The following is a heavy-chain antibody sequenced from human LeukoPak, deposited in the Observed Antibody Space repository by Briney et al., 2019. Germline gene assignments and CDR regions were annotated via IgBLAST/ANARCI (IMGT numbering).Heavy chain of an antibody. CDR3: ARMGYCTSTTCYHYFEY. J-gene: IGHJ4*02. V-gene: IGHV3-30*04. CDR1: GFTFSSYA. D-gene: IGHD2-2*01. CDR2: ISYEGAYK. Sequence: GGSLRLSCAASGFTFSSYAMLWVRQAPGKGLEWVATISYEGAYKFYADSVKGRCTISRDNSMNTLYLQMNSPSAEDTAVYYCARMGYCTSTTCYHYFEYWGQGTLVIVSS.